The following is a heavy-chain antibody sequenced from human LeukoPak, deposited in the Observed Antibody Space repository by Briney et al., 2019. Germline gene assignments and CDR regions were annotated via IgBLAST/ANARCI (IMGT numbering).Heavy chain of an antibody. CDR2: INNSGST. CDR1: GGSFSSYC. CDR3: ARVRPPVLVVYAYWFDP. J-gene: IGHJ5*02. V-gene: IGHV4-34*01. Sequence: PSETLSLTCAVYGGSFSSYCWSWIRQLPRKGLGWTGEINNSGSTNYNTSFKSRVTISGDTSKNQFSLNLSSVTAADTAVYYCARVRPPVLVVYAYWFDPWGQGTLVTVSS. D-gene: IGHD2-8*02.